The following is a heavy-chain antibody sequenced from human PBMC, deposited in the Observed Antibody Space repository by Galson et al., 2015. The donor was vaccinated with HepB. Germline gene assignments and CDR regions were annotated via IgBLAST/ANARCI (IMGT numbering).Heavy chain of an antibody. Sequence: SLRLSCAAPGFIFSNFWMSWVRQAPGKGLEWVANIKQDGSEKYYVDSVKGRFTISRDNAKNSLYLQMNSLRADDTAVYYCARGFRWFDPWGQGTLVTVSS. J-gene: IGHJ5*02. CDR2: IKQDGSEK. V-gene: IGHV3-7*03. CDR3: ARGFRWFDP. CDR1: GFIFSNFW.